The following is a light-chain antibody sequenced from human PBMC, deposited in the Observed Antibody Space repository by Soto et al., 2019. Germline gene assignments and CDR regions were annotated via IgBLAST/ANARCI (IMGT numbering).Light chain of an antibody. J-gene: IGLJ2*01. CDR1: SSNIGNNY. CDR2: DNN. CDR3: GTWDTSLSAVV. Sequence: QSVLTQPPSVSAAPGQKVTISCSGSSSNIGNNYVSWYQHLPGTAPKLLIYDNNERPSGIPDRFSGSKSGTSATLDITGLQTGDEADYYCGTWDTSLSAVVFGGGTKLTVL. V-gene: IGLV1-51*01.